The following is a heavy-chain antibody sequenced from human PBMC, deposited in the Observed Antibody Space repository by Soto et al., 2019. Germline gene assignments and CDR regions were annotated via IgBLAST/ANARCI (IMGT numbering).Heavy chain of an antibody. V-gene: IGHV1-18*01. CDR2: INPYDGSR. J-gene: IGHJ4*02. Sequence: ASVKVSCKASXYTFTSYGISWVRQAPGQGLEWMGWINPYDGSRKFAQSLQGRVTMTRDTSTSTVYMEVSSLRSEDTAVYYCSRVDPGETSPFDHWGQGTLVTVS. CDR1: XYTFTSYG. D-gene: IGHD3-10*01. CDR3: SRVDPGETSPFDH.